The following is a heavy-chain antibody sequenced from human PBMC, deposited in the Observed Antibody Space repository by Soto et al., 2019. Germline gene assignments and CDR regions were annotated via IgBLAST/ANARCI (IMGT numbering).Heavy chain of an antibody. J-gene: IGHJ3*02. CDR1: GYTFTSYG. D-gene: IGHD2-15*01. V-gene: IGHV1-18*01. CDR3: AREEFCSGGSCYPWAFDI. CDR2: ISAYNGNT. Sequence: QVQLVQSGAEVKKPGASVKVSCKASGYTFTSYGISWVRQAPGQGLEWMGWISAYNGNTNYAQKLQGRVTMTTDTSTSTAYMELRSLRSHDTAVYYCAREEFCSGGSCYPWAFDIWGQGTMVTVSS.